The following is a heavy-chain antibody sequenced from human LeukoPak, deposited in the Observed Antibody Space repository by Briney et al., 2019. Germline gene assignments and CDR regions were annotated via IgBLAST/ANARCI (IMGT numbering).Heavy chain of an antibody. CDR1: GFTFSSYA. Sequence: GGSLRLSCAGSGFTFSSYAMSWARQAPGKGLEWVSTIIGSGVTTYYADSVKGRFTISRDNSKNTLYLQVNSLRAEDTAVYYCAKDIRGVVVPAATFDYWGQGTLVTVSS. CDR3: AKDIRGVVVPAATFDY. CDR2: IIGSGVTT. D-gene: IGHD2-2*01. J-gene: IGHJ4*02. V-gene: IGHV3-23*01.